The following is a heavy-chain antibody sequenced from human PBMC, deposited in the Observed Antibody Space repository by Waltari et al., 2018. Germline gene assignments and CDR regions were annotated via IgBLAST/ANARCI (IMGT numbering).Heavy chain of an antibody. CDR3: ARALILAGSRAELQARYYMDV. D-gene: IGHD1-26*01. J-gene: IGHJ6*03. CDR1: GFNLSRHR. CDR2: ISSSSSYI. Sequence: EVQLVESGGGLVTHGGSLSLPCRASGFNLSRHRITWVMRASGTEPAWVSSISSSSSYIYYADSVKCRFTISRDNAKNSLYLQMNSLRAEDTAVYYCARALILAGSRAELQARYYMDVWGKGTTVTVSS. V-gene: IGHV3-21*01.